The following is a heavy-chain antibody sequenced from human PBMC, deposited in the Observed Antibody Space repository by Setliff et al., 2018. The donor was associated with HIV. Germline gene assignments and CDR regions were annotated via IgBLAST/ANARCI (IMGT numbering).Heavy chain of an antibody. CDR2: THYSGSS. D-gene: IGHD2-21*02. Sequence: SETLSLTCTISGGFISNHYWNWIRQPPGKGLEWIGSTHYSGSSYYSPSLKSRVTISLDTSKNQFSLKLSSMTAADTAVCYCARDVGLCGVDCWPYFYFDLWGRGNLVTVSS. J-gene: IGHJ2*01. CDR1: GGFISNHY. V-gene: IGHV4-59*11. CDR3: ARDVGLCGVDCWPYFYFDL.